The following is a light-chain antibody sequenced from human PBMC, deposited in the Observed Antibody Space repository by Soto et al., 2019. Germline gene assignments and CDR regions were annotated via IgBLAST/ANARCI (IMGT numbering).Light chain of an antibody. CDR1: SSDIGGYNY. V-gene: IGLV2-14*01. J-gene: IGLJ1*01. Sequence: QSVLTQPASVSGSPGQSITISCTGTSSDIGGYNYVSWYQQHPGKAPKLVISEVTNRPSGVSNRFSGSKSGNTASLTISGLQTEDEADYYCCSYTITSTPCVFGTGTKVTVL. CDR3: CSYTITSTPCV. CDR2: EVT.